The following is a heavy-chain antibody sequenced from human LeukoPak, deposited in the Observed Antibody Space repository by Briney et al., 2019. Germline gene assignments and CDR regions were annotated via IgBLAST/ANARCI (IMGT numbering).Heavy chain of an antibody. CDR1: GFSFSSYT. CDR3: AREIYTEDSGAY. CDR2: IRSSSSYI. Sequence: GGSLRLSCAASGFSFSSYTMNWVRQAPGKGLEWVSSIRSSSSYIYYADSLKGRFTISRDNAKNSLYLQMNSLRAEDTAVYYCAREIYTEDSGAYWGQGTLVTVSS. V-gene: IGHV3-21*01. D-gene: IGHD2-15*01. J-gene: IGHJ4*02.